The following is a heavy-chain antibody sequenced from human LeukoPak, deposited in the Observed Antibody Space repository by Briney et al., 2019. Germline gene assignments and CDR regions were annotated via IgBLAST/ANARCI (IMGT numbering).Heavy chain of an antibody. J-gene: IGHJ3*02. CDR3: AGSGGHDAFEI. Sequence: PSETLSLTCTVSGGSISSYYWSWIRQPPGKGLEWIGYIFYSGSTTYNPSLKSRVTISVDTSKNHFSLKLSSVTAADTAVYYCAGSGGHDAFEIWGQGTMVTVSS. CDR2: IFYSGST. D-gene: IGHD2-15*01. V-gene: IGHV4-59*01. CDR1: GGSISSYY.